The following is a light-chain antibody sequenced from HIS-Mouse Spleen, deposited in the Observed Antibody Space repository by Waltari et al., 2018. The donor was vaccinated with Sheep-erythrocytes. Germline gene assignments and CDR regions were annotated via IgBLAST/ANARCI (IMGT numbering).Light chain of an antibody. J-gene: IGLJ1*01. V-gene: IGLV2-11*01. CDR3: CSYAGSYNHV. CDR2: DVS. CDR1: SSDVGCYNY. Sequence: QSALTQPPSASGSPGQSVPISCTGTSSDVGCYNYVSWYQQHPGKAPKLMIYDVSKRPSGVPDRFSGSKSGNTASLTISGLQAEDEADYYCCSYAGSYNHVFATGTKVTVL.